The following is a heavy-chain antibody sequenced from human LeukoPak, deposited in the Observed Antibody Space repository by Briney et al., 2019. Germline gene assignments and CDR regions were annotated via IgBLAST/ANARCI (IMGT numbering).Heavy chain of an antibody. CDR2: IETDGSSK. V-gene: IGHV3-74*01. J-gene: IGHJ4*02. CDR3: AREGNYYDSSGPGYDY. Sequence: GGSLRLSCAASGFTFNSYLMHWVRQAPGKGLVWVSRIETDGSSKTYADSVKGRFTISRDNAKNSLYLQMNSLRAEDTAVYYCAREGNYYDSSGPGYDYWGQGTLVTVSS. CDR1: GFTFNSYL. D-gene: IGHD3-22*01.